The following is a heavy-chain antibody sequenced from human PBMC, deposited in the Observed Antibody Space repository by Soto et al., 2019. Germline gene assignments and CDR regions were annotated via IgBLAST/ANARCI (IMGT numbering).Heavy chain of an antibody. CDR1: GFIFSNYA. CDR2: SRGSGGST. CDR3: AQFRGPTYDFYDMDA. J-gene: IGHJ6*03. V-gene: IGHV3-23*01. D-gene: IGHD3-10*01. Sequence: EVQLLESGGGVVQPGGSLTLSCAASGFIFSNYAMTWVRQARGTGLEWVSSRGSGGSTYQADSVKGRCLISRDNSKNMLYLQTDSLRAEDTAVYYCAQFRGPTYDFYDMDAGGKGTTVIVS.